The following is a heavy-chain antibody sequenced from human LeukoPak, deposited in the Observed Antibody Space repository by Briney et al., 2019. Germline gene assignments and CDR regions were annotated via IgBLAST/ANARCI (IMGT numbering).Heavy chain of an antibody. CDR1: GFTFSSYG. J-gene: IGHJ4*02. V-gene: IGHV3-33*01. CDR2: IWYDGSNK. CDR3: ARDGEEKDGSGSYYIPQSSDFDY. D-gene: IGHD3-10*01. Sequence: GGSLRLSCAASGFTFSSYGMHWVRQSPGKGLEWVAVIWYDGSNKYYADSVKGRFTISRDNSKNTLYLQMNSLRAEDTAVYYCARDGEEKDGSGSYYIPQSSDFDYWGQGTLVTVSS.